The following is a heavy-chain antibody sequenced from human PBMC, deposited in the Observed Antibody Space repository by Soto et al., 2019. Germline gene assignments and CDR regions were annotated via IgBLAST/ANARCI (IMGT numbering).Heavy chain of an antibody. D-gene: IGHD6-19*01. J-gene: IGHJ4*02. V-gene: IGHV3-48*01. Sequence: EVQLVESGGGLVQPGGSLRLSCAASGFTFSSYSMNWVRQAPGKELEWVSYISSSSSTIYYADSVKGRFTISRDNAKNSLYLQMNSLRAEDTAVYYCARGIAVAADDYWGQGTLVTVSS. CDR2: ISSSSSTI. CDR1: GFTFSSYS. CDR3: ARGIAVAADDY.